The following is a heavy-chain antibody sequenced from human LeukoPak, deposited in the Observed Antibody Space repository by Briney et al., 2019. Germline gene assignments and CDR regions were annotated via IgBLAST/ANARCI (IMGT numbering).Heavy chain of an antibody. J-gene: IGHJ6*02. D-gene: IGHD2-2*01. Sequence: GGSPRLSCAASGLTFSNYAMHWVRQAPGKGLEWVAVISYDGSNKYNADSVKGRFTISRDNSKNTLYLQMSSLRAEDTAVYYCAKDGGYCSSTWGLCDYGMDVWGQGTTVTVSS. CDR3: AKDGGYCSSTWGLCDYGMDV. CDR2: ISYDGSNK. V-gene: IGHV3-30*18. CDR1: GLTFSNYA.